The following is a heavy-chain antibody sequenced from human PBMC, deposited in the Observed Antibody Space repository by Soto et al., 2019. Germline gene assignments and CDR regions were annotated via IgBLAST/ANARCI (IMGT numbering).Heavy chain of an antibody. J-gene: IGHJ5*01. V-gene: IGHV3-30*18. CDR1: GFTFSSYG. CDR3: AKDQYRGTAFHS. D-gene: IGHD2-21*01. CDR2: ISNDGRKK. Sequence: QVQLVESGGGVVQPGRSLRLSCAASGFTFSSYGMHWVRQAPGKGLEWVARISNDGRKKVYADSVKGRFTISRDNSKDTLYLQVNSLRAEDTAVFYCAKDQYRGTAFHSWGHGTLVPVSS.